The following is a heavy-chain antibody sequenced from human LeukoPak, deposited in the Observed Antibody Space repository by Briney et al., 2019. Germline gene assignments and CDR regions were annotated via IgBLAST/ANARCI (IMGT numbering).Heavy chain of an antibody. V-gene: IGHV4-39*01. Sequence: SETLSLTCTVSGGSISSSSYYWGWIRQPPGKGLEWIGSIYYSGSTYYNPSLKSRVTISVDTSKNQFSLKLSSVTAADTAVYYCARGGGWYSSSWKYFQHWGQGTLVTVSS. D-gene: IGHD6-13*01. CDR2: IYYSGST. CDR3: ARGGGWYSSSWKYFQH. CDR1: GGSISSSSYY. J-gene: IGHJ1*01.